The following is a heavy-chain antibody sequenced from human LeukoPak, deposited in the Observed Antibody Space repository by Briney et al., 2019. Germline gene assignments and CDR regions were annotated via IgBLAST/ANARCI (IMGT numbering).Heavy chain of an antibody. J-gene: IGHJ5*02. Sequence: GSMRLSCAASGFTFSSYWMHWVRQAPGKGLEWIGSIYYSGGTYYNPSLKSRVTISVDTSKNQFSLKLSSVTAADTAVYYCARHGAMVRGVMRGWFDPWGQGTLVTVSS. D-gene: IGHD3-10*01. CDR1: GFTFSSYW. CDR3: ARHGAMVRGVMRGWFDP. CDR2: IYYSGGT. V-gene: IGHV4-39*01.